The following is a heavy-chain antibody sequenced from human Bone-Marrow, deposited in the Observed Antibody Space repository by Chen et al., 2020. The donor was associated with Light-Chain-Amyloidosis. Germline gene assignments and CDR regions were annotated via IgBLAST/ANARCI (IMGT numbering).Heavy chain of an antibody. CDR3: ARRRDGYNFDY. Sequence: EVQLEQSGTAVKKPGESLKISCKGSGYTFPNYWIGWVRQMPGKGLEWMGVIYPDDSDARYSPSFEGQVTISADKSITTAYLQWRSLKASDTAMYYCARRRDGYNFDYWGQGTLVTVSS. CDR1: GYTFPNYW. J-gene: IGHJ4*02. CDR2: IYPDDSDA. V-gene: IGHV5-51*01. D-gene: IGHD5-12*01.